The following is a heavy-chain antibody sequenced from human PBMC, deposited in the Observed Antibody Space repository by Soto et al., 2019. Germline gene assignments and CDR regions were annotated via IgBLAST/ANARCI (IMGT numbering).Heavy chain of an antibody. Sequence: ASVKISCKASGYTFTSYGISWVRQAPGQGLEWMGWISAYNGNTNYAQKLQGRVTMTTDTSTSTAYMELRSLRSDDTAVYYCARDSATNDAFDIWGQGTMVTVSS. V-gene: IGHV1-18*04. CDR1: GYTFTSYG. D-gene: IGHD2-15*01. CDR2: ISAYNGNT. J-gene: IGHJ3*02. CDR3: ARDSATNDAFDI.